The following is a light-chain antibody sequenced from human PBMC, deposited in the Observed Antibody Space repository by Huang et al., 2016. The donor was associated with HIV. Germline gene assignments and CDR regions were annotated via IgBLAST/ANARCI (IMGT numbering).Light chain of an antibody. V-gene: IGKV3-20*01. CDR1: QRVSSGY. CDR3: QQYGSSYT. J-gene: IGKJ2*01. CDR2: GAS. Sequence: EIVLTQSPGTLSLSPGERATLACRASQRVSSGYLAWYQQKPGQAPRLVLYGASSRATGIPDRFSGSGSGTDFTLTISRLEPEDFAVYYCQQYGSSYTFGQGTKLEIK.